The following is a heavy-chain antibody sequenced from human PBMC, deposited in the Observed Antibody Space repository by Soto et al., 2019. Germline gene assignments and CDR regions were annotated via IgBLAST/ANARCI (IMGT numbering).Heavy chain of an antibody. V-gene: IGHV1-2*02. CDR3: ARDRGVRDV. CDR2: INPDSGVT. D-gene: IGHD2-8*01. Sequence: QVQLVQSGAEVKKPGASVKVSCKASGYTFTSYYMQWVRQAPGQGLEWMGWINPDSGVTYYPHKFQDRVTMTRDTSISTAYMELSRLTSDVTALYYCARDRGVRDVWGQGTTVIVSS. J-gene: IGHJ6*02. CDR1: GYTFTSYY.